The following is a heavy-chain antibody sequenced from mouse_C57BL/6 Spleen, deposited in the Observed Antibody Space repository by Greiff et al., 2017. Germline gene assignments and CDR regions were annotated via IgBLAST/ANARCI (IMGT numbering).Heavy chain of an antibody. CDR3: ARRATMYYFDY. D-gene: IGHD2-1*01. CDR1: GFTFSSYA. V-gene: IGHV5-4*03. Sequence: EVMLVESGGGLVKPGGSLKLSCAASGFTFSSYAMSWVRQTPEKRLEWVATISDGGSYTYYPDNVKGRFTISRDNAKNNLYLQMSHLNSENTAMYYCARRATMYYFDYWGQGTTLTVSS. J-gene: IGHJ2*01. CDR2: ISDGGSYT.